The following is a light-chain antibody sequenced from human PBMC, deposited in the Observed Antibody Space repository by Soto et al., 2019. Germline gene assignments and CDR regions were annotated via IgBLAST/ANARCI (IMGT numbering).Light chain of an antibody. V-gene: IGKV3-15*01. J-gene: IGKJ1*01. CDR2: DAS. CDR1: QSVSSN. Sequence: EIVMTKSPATLSVSPGESATLSCRASQSVSSNLAWHQQKPGQAPRILMYDASTRATGISARFSGSGSGTEFTLTISSLQSEDFAVYYCQQYNNWPRTFGQGTKVDI. CDR3: QQYNNWPRT.